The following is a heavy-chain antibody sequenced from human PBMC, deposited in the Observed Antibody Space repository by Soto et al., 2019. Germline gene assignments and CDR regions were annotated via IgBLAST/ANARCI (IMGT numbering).Heavy chain of an antibody. CDR1: GFGFSGYW. J-gene: IGHJ4*02. D-gene: IGHD6-6*01. CDR3: SRAGRPADY. V-gene: IGHV3-7*01. Sequence: PGGSLRLSCAASGFGFSGYWMNWLRQAPGKALEWVAVIKYDGSEKYYVDSVKGRFTISRDNTRNSLYLQLNSLTADDTAVSSCSRAGRPADYWGQGTLVTVSS. CDR2: IKYDGSEK.